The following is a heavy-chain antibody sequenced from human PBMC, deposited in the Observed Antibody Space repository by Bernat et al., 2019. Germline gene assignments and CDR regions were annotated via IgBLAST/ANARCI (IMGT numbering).Heavy chain of an antibody. CDR2: ISGDGGST. Sequence: EVQLVESGGGVVQPGGSRRLSCAASGFTFDDYAMHWVRQAPGKGLEWVCLISGDGGSTYYADSVKGRFTISRDNSNTSLYLQMNSLRTEDTALYYCAKAEKKKEPLPEYYYYYYMDVWGKGTTVTVSS. D-gene: IGHD1-26*01. CDR1: GFTFDDYA. CDR3: AKAEKKKEPLPEYYYYYYMDV. J-gene: IGHJ6*03. V-gene: IGHV3-43*02.